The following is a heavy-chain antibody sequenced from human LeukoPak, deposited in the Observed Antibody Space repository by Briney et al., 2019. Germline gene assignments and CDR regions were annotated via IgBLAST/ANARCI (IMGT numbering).Heavy chain of an antibody. CDR3: AKEGSSGYVYYFDY. CDR2: IKQDGSEK. V-gene: IGHV3-7*01. J-gene: IGHJ4*02. D-gene: IGHD6-19*01. CDR1: GFTFSSYW. Sequence: PGGSLRLSCAASGFTFSSYWMSWVRQAPGKGLEWVANIKQDGSEKYYVDSVKGRFTISRDNSKNTLYLQMNSLRAEDTAVYYCAKEGSSGYVYYFDYWGQGTLVTVSS.